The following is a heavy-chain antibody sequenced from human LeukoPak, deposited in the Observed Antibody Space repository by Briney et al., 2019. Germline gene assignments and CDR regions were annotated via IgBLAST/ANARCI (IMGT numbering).Heavy chain of an antibody. CDR1: GFTFTGYA. CDR2: ISGSGGST. Sequence: GGSLRLSCAASGFTFTGYALNWVRQAPGKGLEWVSAISGSGGSTYYADSVKGRFTISRDNSNNTLYLQMNSLRAEDTAVYYCARRARGSSSGDFDYWGQGTLVTVSS. J-gene: IGHJ4*02. D-gene: IGHD6-6*01. V-gene: IGHV3-23*01. CDR3: ARRARGSSSGDFDY.